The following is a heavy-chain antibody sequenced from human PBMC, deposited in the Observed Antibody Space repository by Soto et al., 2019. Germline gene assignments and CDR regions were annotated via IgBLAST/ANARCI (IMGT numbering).Heavy chain of an antibody. D-gene: IGHD3-10*01. CDR1: GGSISSSGCY. CDR2: IYNSGST. CDR3: ASLDYYVSGIYQPSDY. Sequence: TLSLTCTVSGGSISSSGCYWGWIRQHPGKRKERIGSIYNSGSTYYNPSLKNRVTISVDTSKNQFSLKLSSVTAADTAVFYCASLDYYVSGIYQPSDYWGQGTLVTVSS. V-gene: IGHV4-39*01. J-gene: IGHJ4*02.